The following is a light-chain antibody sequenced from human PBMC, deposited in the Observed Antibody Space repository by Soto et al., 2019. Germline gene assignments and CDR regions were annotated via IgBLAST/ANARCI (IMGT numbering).Light chain of an antibody. V-gene: IGLV2-11*01. J-gene: IGLJ3*02. Sequence: QSVLTQPRSVSGSPGQSVTISCTGTSSDVGGYNYVSWYQQHPGKAPKLMIYDVSKRPSGVPDRVSGSKSGNTAFLTISGLQAEDEADYYCCSYAGSPWVFGGGTKVTVL. CDR2: DVS. CDR3: CSYAGSPWV. CDR1: SSDVGGYNY.